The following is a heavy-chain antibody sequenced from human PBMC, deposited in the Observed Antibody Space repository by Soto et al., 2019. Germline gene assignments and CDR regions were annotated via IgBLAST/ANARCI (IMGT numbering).Heavy chain of an antibody. Sequence: GGSLRLSCAASGFTFSSYAMHWVRQAPGKGLEWVAVISYDGSNKYYADSVKGRFTISRDNSKNTLYLQMNSLRAEDTAVYYCARDLRFLEWLEEYYYYYYGMDVWGQGTTVTVSS. CDR1: GFTFSSYA. D-gene: IGHD3-3*01. J-gene: IGHJ6*02. CDR2: ISYDGSNK. CDR3: ARDLRFLEWLEEYYYYYYGMDV. V-gene: IGHV3-30-3*01.